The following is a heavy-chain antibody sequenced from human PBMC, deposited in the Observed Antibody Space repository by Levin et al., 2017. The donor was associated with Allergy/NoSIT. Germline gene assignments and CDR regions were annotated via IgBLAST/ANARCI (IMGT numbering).Heavy chain of an antibody. V-gene: IGHV3-9*01. CDR2: ISWNSGSI. Sequence: QTGGSLRLSCAASGFTFDDYAMHWVRQAPGKGLEWVSGISWNSGSIGYADSVKGRFTISRDNAKNSLYLQMNSLRAEDTALYYCARAQGLAHAFDYWGQGTLVTVSS. D-gene: IGHD3-22*01. CDR3: ARAQGLAHAFDY. CDR1: GFTFDDYA. J-gene: IGHJ4*02.